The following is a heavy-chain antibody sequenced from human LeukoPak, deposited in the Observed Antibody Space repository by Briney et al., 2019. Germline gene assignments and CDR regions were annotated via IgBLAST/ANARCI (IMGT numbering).Heavy chain of an antibody. CDR2: INTDGSSV. V-gene: IGHV3-74*01. Sequence: PGGSLRLSCAASGFIFSSYWMHWVRQAPGRGLVRVSRINTDGSSVSHADSGKGRFTISRDNAKDTLYLQMNSLRVEDTAVYYCARVKDIAVAGSPDYWGQGTLVTVSS. CDR1: GFIFSSYW. J-gene: IGHJ4*02. D-gene: IGHD6-19*01. CDR3: ARVKDIAVAGSPDY.